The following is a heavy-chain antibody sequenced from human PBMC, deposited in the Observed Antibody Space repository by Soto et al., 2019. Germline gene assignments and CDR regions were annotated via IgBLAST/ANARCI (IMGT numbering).Heavy chain of an antibody. CDR1: GFTFSSYW. CDR3: AKNPGRGLLTLYMDV. J-gene: IGHJ6*03. D-gene: IGHD4-17*01. V-gene: IGHV3-23*01. CDR2: INGDGGST. Sequence: PGGSLRLSCAASGFTFSSYWMSWVRQAPGKGLEWVAAINGDGGSTYYVDSVKGRFTISRDNSKNTLYLQMNSLRAEDTAVYYCAKNPGRGLLTLYMDVWGKGTTVTVSS.